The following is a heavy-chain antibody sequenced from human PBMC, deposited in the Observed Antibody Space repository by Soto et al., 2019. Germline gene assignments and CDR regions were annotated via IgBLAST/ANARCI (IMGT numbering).Heavy chain of an antibody. CDR2: ITSSSSSI. D-gene: IGHD6-19*01. J-gene: IGHJ4*02. V-gene: IGHV3-48*02. CDR1: GFTFSTYS. CDR3: ARYPGGSSGWYSDY. Sequence: GGSLRLSCAASGFTFSTYSMNWVRQAPGKGLEWVSYITSSSSSIYYADSVKGRFTISRDNAKNSLYLQMNSLRDEDTAVYYCARYPGGSSGWYSDYWGQGTLVTVSS.